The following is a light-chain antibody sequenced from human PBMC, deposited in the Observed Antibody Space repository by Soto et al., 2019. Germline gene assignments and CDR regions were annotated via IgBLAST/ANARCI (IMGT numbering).Light chain of an antibody. J-gene: IGLJ2*01. CDR3: SSYTSSSTVT. CDR2: DVS. V-gene: IGLV2-14*01. CDR1: SSDIGGYKY. Sequence: QSALTQPASVSGSPGQSITISCTGTSSDIGGYKYVSWYQQHPGKAPKLMIYDVSNRPSGVSNRFSGSKSGNTASLTISGLPADDDADYHCSSYTSSSTVTFGGGTQLTVL.